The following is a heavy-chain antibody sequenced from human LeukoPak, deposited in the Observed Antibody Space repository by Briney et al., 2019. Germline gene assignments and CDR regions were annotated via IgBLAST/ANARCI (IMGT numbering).Heavy chain of an antibody. J-gene: IGHJ6*02. CDR1: GFTFNRDW. CDR3: ARGDGMDV. Sequence: TGGSLRLSCTASGFTFNRDWTAWVRQAPGKGLEWVANIKEDGSEKNYVDSVKGRFTISRDNAENSVYLQMNSLRAEDTAVYYCARGDGMDVWGQGTTVTVSS. CDR2: IKEDGSEK. V-gene: IGHV3-7*01.